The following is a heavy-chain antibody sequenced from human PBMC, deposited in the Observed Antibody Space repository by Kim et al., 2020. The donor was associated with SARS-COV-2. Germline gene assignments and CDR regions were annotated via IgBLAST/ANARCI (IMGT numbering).Heavy chain of an antibody. J-gene: IGHJ4*02. CDR1: GGSFSGYY. CDR3: ACAPRAGVSAGRSRGRPAPPPTQPFSRPTRSRIAAAG. Sequence: SETLSLTCAVYGGSFSGYYWSWIRQPPGKGLEWIGEINHSGSTNYNPSLKSRVTISVDTSKNQFSLKLSSVTAAETAVYYCACAPRAGVSAGRSRGRPAPPPTQPFSRPTRSRIAAAGWGQGTLVTVSS. D-gene: IGHD6-13*01. CDR2: INHSGST. V-gene: IGHV4-34*01.